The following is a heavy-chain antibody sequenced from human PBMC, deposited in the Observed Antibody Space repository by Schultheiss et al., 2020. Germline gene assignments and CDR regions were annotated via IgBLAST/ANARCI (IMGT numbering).Heavy chain of an antibody. D-gene: IGHD6-19*01. V-gene: IGHV3-21*01. Sequence: GGSLRLSCAASGFTFSSYSMNWVRQAPGKGLEWVSSISSSSSYIYYADSVKGRFTISRDNAKNSLYLQMNSLRAEDTAVYYCARIAVSYSSGWYCCAFDIWGQGTMVTVS. CDR2: ISSSSSYI. CDR3: ARIAVSYSSGWYCCAFDI. CDR1: GFTFSSYS. J-gene: IGHJ3*02.